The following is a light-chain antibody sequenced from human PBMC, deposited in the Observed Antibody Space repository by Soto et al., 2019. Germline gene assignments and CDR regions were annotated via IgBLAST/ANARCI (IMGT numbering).Light chain of an antibody. J-gene: IGKJ2*01. CDR1: QSISTY. Sequence: DIQMTQSPSTLSASVGDRVTITCRASQSISTYLAWYQQKPGNAPKLLIYKASNLQSGVPSRFSGSGSGTEFTLTISGLQPDDFATYYCQQYNSYSPYTFGQGTNLEIK. CDR3: QQYNSYSPYT. CDR2: KAS. V-gene: IGKV1-5*03.